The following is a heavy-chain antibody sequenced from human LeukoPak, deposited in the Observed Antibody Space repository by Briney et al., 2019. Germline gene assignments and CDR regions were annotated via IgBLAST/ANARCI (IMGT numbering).Heavy chain of an antibody. CDR1: GFTLDDYG. J-gene: IGHJ4*02. Sequence: PGGSLRLSCAASGFTLDDYGMSWVRQAPGKGLEWVSGINWNGGSTGYADSVKGRFTISRGNAKNSLYLQMNSLRAEDTALYYCARIYYYGSSGSSFDYWGQGTLVTVSS. D-gene: IGHD3-22*01. CDR2: INWNGGST. V-gene: IGHV3-20*04. CDR3: ARIYYYGSSGSSFDY.